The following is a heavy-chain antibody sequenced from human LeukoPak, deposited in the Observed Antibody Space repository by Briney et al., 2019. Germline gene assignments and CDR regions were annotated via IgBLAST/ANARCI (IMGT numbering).Heavy chain of an antibody. CDR1: GYTFTSYA. CDR3: ARDMGSSWYDGVDY. D-gene: IGHD6-13*01. J-gene: IGHJ4*02. V-gene: IGHV7-4-1*02. Sequence: ASVKVSCKASGYTFTSYAMNWVRQAPGQGLEWMGWINTNTGNPTYARGFTGRFVFSLDTSVSTAYLQISSLKAEDTAVYYCARDMGSSWYDGVDYWGQGTLVTVSS. CDR2: INTNTGNP.